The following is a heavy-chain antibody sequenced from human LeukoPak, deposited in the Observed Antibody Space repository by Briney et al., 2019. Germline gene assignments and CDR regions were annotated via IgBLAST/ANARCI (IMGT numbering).Heavy chain of an antibody. CDR3: ARGLEWNDADDY. Sequence: ASAKVSCKASGYTFTSYYMHWVRQAPGQGLEWMGWISAYNGNTNYAQKLQGRVTMTTDTSTSTAYMELRSLRSDDTAVYYCARGLEWNDADDYWGQGTLVTVSS. V-gene: IGHV1-18*04. D-gene: IGHD3-3*01. CDR1: GYTFTSYY. J-gene: IGHJ4*02. CDR2: ISAYNGNT.